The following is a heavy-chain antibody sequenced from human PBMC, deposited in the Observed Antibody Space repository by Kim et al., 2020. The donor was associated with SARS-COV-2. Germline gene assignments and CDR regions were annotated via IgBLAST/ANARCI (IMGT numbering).Heavy chain of an antibody. D-gene: IGHD5-18*01. CDR1: GFTFSSYW. V-gene: IGHV3-7*03. CDR3: ARRPYSAIQLWLRLRGGFDY. CDR2: IKQDGSEK. J-gene: IGHJ4*02. Sequence: GGSLRLSCAASGFTFSSYWMSWVRQAPGKGLEWVANIKQDGSEKYYVDSVKGRFTISRDNAKNSLYLQMNSLRAEDTAVYYCARRPYSAIQLWLRLRGGFDYWGQGTLVTVSS.